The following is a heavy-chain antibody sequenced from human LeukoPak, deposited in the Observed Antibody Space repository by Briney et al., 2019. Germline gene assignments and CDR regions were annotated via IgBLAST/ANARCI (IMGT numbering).Heavy chain of an antibody. Sequence: PSETLSLTCAVSGYSISSGCYWGWIRQPPGKGLEWIGSIYHSGSTYYNPSLKSRVTISVDTSKNQFSLKLSSVTAADTAVYYCASQYCSSTSCYVTFHAFDIWGQGTMVTVSS. J-gene: IGHJ3*02. V-gene: IGHV4-38-2*01. D-gene: IGHD2-2*01. CDR1: GYSISSGCY. CDR3: ASQYCSSTSCYVTFHAFDI. CDR2: IYHSGST.